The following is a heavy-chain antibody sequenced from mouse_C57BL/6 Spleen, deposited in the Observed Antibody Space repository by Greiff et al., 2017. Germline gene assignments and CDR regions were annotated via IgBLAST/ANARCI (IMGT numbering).Heavy chain of an antibody. Sequence: EVQLVESGGGLVKPGGSLKLSCAASGFTFSDYGMHWVRPAPEKGLEWVAYISSGSSTIYYADTVKGRFTISRDNATNTLFLQMSSLISEDAAMYYCARGGYYGSRDPHFDDWGKGTTLTVSS. CDR2: ISSGSSTI. CDR3: ARGGYYGSRDPHFDD. D-gene: IGHD1-1*01. V-gene: IGHV5-17*01. CDR1: GFTFSDYG. J-gene: IGHJ2*01.